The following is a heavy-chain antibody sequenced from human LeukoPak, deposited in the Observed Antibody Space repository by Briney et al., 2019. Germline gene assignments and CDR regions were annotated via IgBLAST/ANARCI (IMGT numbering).Heavy chain of an antibody. CDR3: ARPYDSSGYYYSDAFDI. J-gene: IGHJ3*02. CDR2: MNPNSGNT. D-gene: IGHD3-22*01. CDR1: GYTFTSYD. V-gene: IGHV1-8*01. Sequence: ASVKVSCKASGYTFTSYDINWVRQATGQGLEWMGWMNPNSGNTGYAQKFQGRVTMTRNTSMSTAYMELSSLRSEDTAVYYCARPYDSSGYYYSDAFDIWGQGTMVTVSS.